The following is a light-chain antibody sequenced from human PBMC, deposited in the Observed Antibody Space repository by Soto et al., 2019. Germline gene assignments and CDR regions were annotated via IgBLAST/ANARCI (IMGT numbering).Light chain of an antibody. CDR1: SSNIGPGYD. J-gene: IGLJ2*01. CDR2: DNN. Sequence: QSVLTQPPSVSGAPGQRVTISCTGTSSNIGPGYDVHWYQHLPGTAPKLLIYDNNNRPSGVSDRFSGSRSGTSASLAITGLQAEDDADYYCQSYDSSLTAVVFGGGTKLTVL. V-gene: IGLV1-40*01. CDR3: QSYDSSLTAVV.